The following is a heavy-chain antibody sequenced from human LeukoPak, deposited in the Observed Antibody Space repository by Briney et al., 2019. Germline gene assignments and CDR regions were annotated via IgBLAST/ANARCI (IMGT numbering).Heavy chain of an antibody. CDR1: GFTFNIYG. V-gene: IGHV3-30*02. CDR3: AKVLPGVLSYLGS. CDR2: IQYDGGNK. Sequence: PGGSLRLSCAASGFTFNIYGMHWVRQAPGKGLEWVAYIQYDGGNKYYADSVKGRFTIPRDNSKNTLYLQMNGLRTEDTAIYYCAKVLPGVLSYLGSWGQGTLVAVSS. J-gene: IGHJ4*02. D-gene: IGHD3-16*02.